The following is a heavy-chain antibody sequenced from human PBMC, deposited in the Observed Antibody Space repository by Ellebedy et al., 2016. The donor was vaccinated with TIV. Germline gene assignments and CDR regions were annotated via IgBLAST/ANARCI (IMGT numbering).Heavy chain of an antibody. Sequence: KVSCKGSGYSFTSYWISWVRQMPGKGLEWMGKIDPSDSYTNYSPSFQGHVTISADKSISTAYLQWSSLKASDTAMYYWARWIVVANYGMDVWGQGTTVTVSS. J-gene: IGHJ6*02. D-gene: IGHD2-15*01. CDR3: ARWIVVANYGMDV. CDR2: IDPSDSYT. CDR1: GYSFTSYW. V-gene: IGHV5-10-1*01.